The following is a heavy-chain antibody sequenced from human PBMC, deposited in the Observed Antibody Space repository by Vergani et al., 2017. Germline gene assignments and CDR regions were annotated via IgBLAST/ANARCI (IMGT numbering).Heavy chain of an antibody. D-gene: IGHD3-10*01. CDR2: IYYSGST. Sequence: QVQLQESGPGLVKPSETLSLTCTVSGGSISSYYWSWIRQPPGKGLEWIGYIYYSGSTNYNPSLKSRVTISVDTSKNQFSLKLSSVTAADTAVYYCARGDYYGSGSQRFDDWGQGTLVTVSS. CDR1: GGSISSYY. CDR3: ARGDYYGSGSQRFDD. J-gene: IGHJ4*02. V-gene: IGHV4-59*01.